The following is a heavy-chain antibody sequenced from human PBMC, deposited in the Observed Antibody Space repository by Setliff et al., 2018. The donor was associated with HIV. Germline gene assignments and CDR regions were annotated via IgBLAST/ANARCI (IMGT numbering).Heavy chain of an antibody. J-gene: IGHJ4*02. V-gene: IGHV1-69*10. Sequence: SVKVSCKASGGTISSYTVSWVWQAPGQGLEWMGGIIPIVGRVNYAQKFEARLTITADTSTNTAYMELSNLGSEDTAIYYCARATTRSYNSVWGQGTLVTVSS. D-gene: IGHD6-19*01. CDR3: ARATTRSYNSV. CDR1: GGTISSYT. CDR2: IIPIVGRV.